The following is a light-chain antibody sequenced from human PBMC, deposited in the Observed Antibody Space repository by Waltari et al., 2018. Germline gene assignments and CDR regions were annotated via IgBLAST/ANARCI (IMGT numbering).Light chain of an antibody. Sequence: QSVLSQPPSASGTPGQRATISCSGSSSNIRNNYVSWYQQLPGTAPKLLIYSNNQRPSGVPDRFSGSKSGTSASLAINGLRSEDEADYYCATWDDSLRMVFGGGTELTVL. V-gene: IGLV1-47*01. CDR1: SSNIRNNY. J-gene: IGLJ3*02. CDR3: ATWDDSLRMV. CDR2: SNN.